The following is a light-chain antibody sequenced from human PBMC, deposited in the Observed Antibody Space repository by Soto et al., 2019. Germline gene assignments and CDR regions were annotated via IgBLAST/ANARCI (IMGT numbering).Light chain of an antibody. J-gene: IGKJ1*01. Sequence: EIVMTQSPDTLSVSPGERATLSCRASQSVSIDLAWYQQTPGQAPRLLIYGASSRATGIPDRFSGSGSGTDFTLTISRLEPEDFAVYYCQQYGSSPTTFGQGTKVDIK. CDR1: QSVSID. CDR2: GAS. V-gene: IGKV3-20*01. CDR3: QQYGSSPTT.